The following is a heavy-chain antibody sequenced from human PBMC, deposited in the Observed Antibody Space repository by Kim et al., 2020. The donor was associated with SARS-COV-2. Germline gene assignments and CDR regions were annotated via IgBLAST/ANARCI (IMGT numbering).Heavy chain of an antibody. CDR2: VYSRGRT. V-gene: IGHV4-59*01. Sequence: SETLSLTCAVSGVSISDYYWGWVRQPPGKGLEWIGHVYSRGRTNHNPSLKTRATVSSDTSKNQFSLTVVSVTAAYTAIYFCAREVRGVGNSVFLDFWGQGTLVTVSS. CDR1: GVSISDYY. CDR3: AREVRGVGNSVFLDF. D-gene: IGHD3-10*01. J-gene: IGHJ4*02.